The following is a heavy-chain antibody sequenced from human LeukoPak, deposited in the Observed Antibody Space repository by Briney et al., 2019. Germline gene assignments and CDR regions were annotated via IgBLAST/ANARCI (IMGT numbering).Heavy chain of an antibody. V-gene: IGHV3-53*01. J-gene: IGHJ4*02. Sequence: GGSLRLSCVASGFAFTDNYMTWVRQAPGKGLEWVSIIHGGGGTDYADSVKGRFTIFRDNSNNILHLQMNSLRAEDTALYYCARYSRAIDYWGQGTLVTVSS. CDR2: IHGGGGT. CDR3: ARYSRAIDY. D-gene: IGHD2-15*01. CDR1: GFAFTDNY.